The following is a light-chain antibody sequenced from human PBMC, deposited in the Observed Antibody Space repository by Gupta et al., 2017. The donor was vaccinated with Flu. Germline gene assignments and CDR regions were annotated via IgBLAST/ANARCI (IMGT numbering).Light chain of an antibody. V-gene: IGLV1-40*01. J-gene: IGLJ3*02. Sequence: QSVLTQPPSVSGAPGQSVTISCTGPTSNFGAGFSVHWYQQLPGTAPRLLIYTNNNRPSGVPDRFSGSKSGTSASLAITGLQAEDQAHYYCQSYDNKLRGWVFGGGTKVTVL. CDR1: TSNFGAGFS. CDR2: TNN. CDR3: QSYDNKLRGWV.